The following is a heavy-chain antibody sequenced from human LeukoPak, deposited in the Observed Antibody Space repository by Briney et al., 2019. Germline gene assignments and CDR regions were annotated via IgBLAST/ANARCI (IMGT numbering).Heavy chain of an antibody. CDR3: ARGRSTAMAIWVSGYYYYMDV. Sequence: ASVKVSCKASGYTFTSYDINWVRQATGQGLEWMGWMNPNSGNTGYAQKFQGRVTMTRNTSISTAYMELSSLRSEDTAVYYCARGRSTAMAIWVSGYYYYMDVWGKGTTVTVSS. CDR2: MNPNSGNT. J-gene: IGHJ6*03. D-gene: IGHD5-18*01. V-gene: IGHV1-8*01. CDR1: GYTFTSYD.